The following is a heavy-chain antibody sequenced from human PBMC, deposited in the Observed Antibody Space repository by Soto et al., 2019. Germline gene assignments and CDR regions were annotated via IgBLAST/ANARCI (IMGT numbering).Heavy chain of an antibody. Sequence: ASVKVSCKASGYTFTGYYMHWVRQAPGQGLEWMGWINPNSGGTNYAQKFQGRVTMTRDTSISTAYMELSRLRSDDTAVYYCARDRGLYCSSTSCYYYGMDVWGHGTTVTVSS. D-gene: IGHD2-2*01. CDR3: ARDRGLYCSSTSCYYYGMDV. V-gene: IGHV1-2*02. J-gene: IGHJ6*02. CDR1: GYTFTGYY. CDR2: INPNSGGT.